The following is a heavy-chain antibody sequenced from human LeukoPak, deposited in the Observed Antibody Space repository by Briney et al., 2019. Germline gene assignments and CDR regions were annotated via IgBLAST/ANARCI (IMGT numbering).Heavy chain of an antibody. Sequence: SETLSLTCTVSGGSISSYYWSWIRQPPGKGLEWIGYIYYSGSTNYNPSFKSRVTISVDTSKNQVSLKLSSVTAADTAVYYCARGPTYYDFWSGYPSRPIDYWGQGTLVTVSS. J-gene: IGHJ4*02. D-gene: IGHD3-3*01. CDR1: GGSISSYY. CDR2: IYYSGST. V-gene: IGHV4-59*08. CDR3: ARGPTYYDFWSGYPSRPIDY.